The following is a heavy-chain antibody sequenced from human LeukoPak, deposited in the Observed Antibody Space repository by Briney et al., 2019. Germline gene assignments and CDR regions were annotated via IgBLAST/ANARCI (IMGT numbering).Heavy chain of an antibody. V-gene: IGHV3-33*06. Sequence: PGGSLLLSCAAAGFTFSTYGMHGGRQAPGKGREGVAAIWYDGRNKYDTDFVRGRFTISRDNSNNTLYLQMNRLRDEDTAVYYCAKAYYGPPGGIDYWGQGTLVTVSS. J-gene: IGHJ4*02. D-gene: IGHD3-10*01. CDR2: IWYDGRNK. CDR1: GFTFSTYG. CDR3: AKAYYGPPGGIDY.